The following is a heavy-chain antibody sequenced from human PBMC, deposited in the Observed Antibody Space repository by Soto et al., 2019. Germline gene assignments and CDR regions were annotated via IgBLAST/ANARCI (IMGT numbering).Heavy chain of an antibody. J-gene: IGHJ4*02. V-gene: IGHV1-2*02. D-gene: IGHD3-10*01. Sequence: QVQLVQSGAEMKKPGASVKVSCESSGYTFTAYYIQWVRQAPGHGLEWMGWINPNGGGTKYAQKCQGRVTMTRDTSINTAYMELTRLTSDDTAVYYCARAVHTLIQGVRFRVDQWGQGTLVSVSS. CDR1: GYTFTAYY. CDR2: INPNGGGT. CDR3: ARAVHTLIQGVRFRVDQ.